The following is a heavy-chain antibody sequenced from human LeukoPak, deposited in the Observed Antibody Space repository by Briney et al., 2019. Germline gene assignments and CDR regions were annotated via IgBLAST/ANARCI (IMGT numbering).Heavy chain of an antibody. Sequence: SETLSLTCTVSGGSIGSYYWSWIRQPPGKGLEWIGYNYYSGSTNYNPSLKSRVTISVDTSKNQFSLKLSSVTAADTAVYYCARVMVRGVTDYWGQGTLVTVSS. V-gene: IGHV4-59*01. CDR2: NYYSGST. D-gene: IGHD3-10*01. CDR1: GGSIGSYY. CDR3: ARVMVRGVTDY. J-gene: IGHJ4*02.